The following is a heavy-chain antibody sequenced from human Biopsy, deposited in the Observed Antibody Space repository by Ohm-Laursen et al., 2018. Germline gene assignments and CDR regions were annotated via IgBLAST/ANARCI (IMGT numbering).Heavy chain of an antibody. J-gene: IGHJ6*02. Sequence: SSVKVSCKASGYNFGNYYINWVLRVPGQGLEWLGVVNPVAEATMYAQKFQDRITLTRDASTNTVYMDLTSLTSEDTAVYYCARESPLRLGVCGAIRCFKEVFGMDVWGQGTTVIVSS. D-gene: IGHD2-21*01. CDR2: VNPVAEAT. CDR1: GYNFGNYY. CDR3: ARESPLRLGVCGAIRCFKEVFGMDV. V-gene: IGHV1-46*01.